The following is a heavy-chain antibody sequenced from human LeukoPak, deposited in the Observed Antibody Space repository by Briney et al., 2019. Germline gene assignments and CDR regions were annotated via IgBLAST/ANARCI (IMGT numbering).Heavy chain of an antibody. CDR1: GFTFDDYG. V-gene: IGHV3-9*01. CDR2: ISWNSGSL. Sequence: GRSLRLSCAASGFTFDDYGMHWVRQAPGKGLEWVPGISWNSGSLGYADSLKGRFTISRDNAKNSLYLQMNSLRADDTALYYCAKGRSPSYDSRQGWIDPWGQGTLVTVSS. CDR3: AKGRSPSYDSRQGWIDP. J-gene: IGHJ5*02. D-gene: IGHD3-22*01.